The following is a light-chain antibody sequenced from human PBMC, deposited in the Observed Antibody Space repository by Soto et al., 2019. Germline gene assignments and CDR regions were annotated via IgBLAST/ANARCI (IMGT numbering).Light chain of an antibody. Sequence: ENVLAKEPVTLTLDTGVAATGSRRASQSVSSGFLAWYQQRRGQAPRLLIYGASTRATGIPDRFSGGGSETDFILTISRVEPQDFAMYYCQHDENSPITFAPGTRLEIK. CDR2: GAS. CDR3: QHDENSPIT. J-gene: IGKJ5*01. CDR1: QSVSSGF. V-gene: IGKV3-20*01.